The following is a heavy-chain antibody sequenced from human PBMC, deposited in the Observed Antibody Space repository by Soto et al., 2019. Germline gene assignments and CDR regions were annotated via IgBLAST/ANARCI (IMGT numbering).Heavy chain of an antibody. CDR3: ARGGQDFWSGPFDY. D-gene: IGHD3-3*01. J-gene: IGHJ4*02. V-gene: IGHV4-4*07. CDR2: IDTSGST. CDR1: GGSISNYY. Sequence: SETLSLTCTVSGGSISNYYCNWIRQPAGKGLEWIGRIDTSGSTNYNPSLKSRITMSVDTSKQEFSLKLSSVTAADTALYYCARGGQDFWSGPFDYWGRGALVTVSS.